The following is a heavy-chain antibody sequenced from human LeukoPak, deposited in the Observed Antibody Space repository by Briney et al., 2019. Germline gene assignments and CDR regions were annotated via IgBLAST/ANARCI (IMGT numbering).Heavy chain of an antibody. Sequence: XVSGGSISSSSYYWGWIRQPPGGGLEWIGYIYYSGSAKNNPSGKSRINITVKTTKNQDSRKRSSGAGAGAAVDXXXXTTXGGYXYDSFXXXXXDVWGKXTXVTISS. V-gene: IGHV4-61*05. CDR1: GGSISSSSYY. CDR3: XXTTXGGYXYDSFXXXXXDV. CDR2: IYYSGSA. J-gene: IGHJ6*03. D-gene: IGHD5-18*01.